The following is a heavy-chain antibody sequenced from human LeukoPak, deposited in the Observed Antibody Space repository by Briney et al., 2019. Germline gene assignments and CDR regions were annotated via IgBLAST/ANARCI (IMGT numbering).Heavy chain of an antibody. CDR1: GSTFSSYA. V-gene: IGHV1-69*05. D-gene: IGHD1/OR15-1a*01. CDR2: IIPIFGTA. Sequence: SSVKVSCKASGSTFSSYAISWVRQAPGQGLEWMERIIPIFGTANYAQKFQGRVTITTDESTSTAYMELSSLRSEDTAVYYCATGPGYWNNDAFDIWGQGTMVTVSS. J-gene: IGHJ3*02. CDR3: ATGPGYWNNDAFDI.